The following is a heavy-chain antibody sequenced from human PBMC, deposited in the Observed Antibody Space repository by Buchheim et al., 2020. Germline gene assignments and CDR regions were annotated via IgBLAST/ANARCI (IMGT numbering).Heavy chain of an antibody. Sequence: QVQLQESGPGLVKSSETLSLTCTVSGGFISNYFWTWFRQPAGKGLEWIGRIYASGATSYNHSLKSRVTMSVDTSKDQFSLKLKSVTAADTAVYFCARENVIMAACDLWGLGTL. CDR3: ARENVIMAACDL. CDR1: GGFISNYF. D-gene: IGHD5-12*01. V-gene: IGHV4-4*07. J-gene: IGHJ4*02. CDR2: IYASGAT.